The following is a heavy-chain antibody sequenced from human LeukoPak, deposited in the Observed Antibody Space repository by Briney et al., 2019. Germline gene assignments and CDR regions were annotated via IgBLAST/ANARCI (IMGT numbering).Heavy chain of an antibody. CDR2: IYYSGST. Sequence: SGTLSLTCTVSGGSISSYYWSWIRQPPGKGLEWIGYIYYSGSTNYDPSLKSRVTISVDTSKNQFSLKLSSVTAADTAVYYCARRELTYAFDIWGQGTMVTVSS. D-gene: IGHD3-10*01. CDR1: GGSISSYY. CDR3: ARRELTYAFDI. J-gene: IGHJ3*02. V-gene: IGHV4-59*01.